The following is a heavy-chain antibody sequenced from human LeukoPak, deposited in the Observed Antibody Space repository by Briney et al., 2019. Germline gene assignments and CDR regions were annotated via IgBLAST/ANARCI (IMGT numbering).Heavy chain of an antibody. Sequence: GGPLRRSCAASRFTVRRNYLSRVRQAPGRGLEWFSVIYSGGSTYYADSVKCRFTISRDNSKNTLYLQMNSLRDEETAVYYCARGGSRYFHNWGQGTLVTVST. CDR1: RFTVRRNY. V-gene: IGHV3-66*01. CDR3: ARGGSRYFHN. D-gene: IGHD3-10*01. J-gene: IGHJ4*02. CDR2: IYSGGST.